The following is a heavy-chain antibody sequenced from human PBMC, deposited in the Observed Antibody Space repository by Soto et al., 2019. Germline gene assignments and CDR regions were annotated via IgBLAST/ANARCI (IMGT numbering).Heavy chain of an antibody. CDR2: IIPLFGTP. Sequence: ASVKVSCKASGGTFSNYAINWVRQAPGQGLEWMGGIIPLFGTPNYAQKFQGRVTFTAHKSTSTAYMELRSLRSDDTAVYYCARGWETVGTTTPFAYWGQGTLVTVSS. CDR3: ARGWETVGTTTPFAY. V-gene: IGHV1-69*06. D-gene: IGHD1-26*01. J-gene: IGHJ4*02. CDR1: GGTFSNYA.